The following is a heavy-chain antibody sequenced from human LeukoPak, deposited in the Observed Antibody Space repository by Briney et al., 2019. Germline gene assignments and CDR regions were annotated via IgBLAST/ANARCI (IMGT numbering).Heavy chain of an antibody. CDR2: VSRSGGTT. CDR3: AKWGRGGDSSDSYYNFFDY. V-gene: IGHV3-23*01. D-gene: IGHD3-22*01. J-gene: IGHJ4*02. Sequence: GGSLRLSCGASGFTFSDYAMTWVRQAPGKGVEWVSTVSRSGGTTHYADSVKGRFTVSRDNSKNTLYVQMNSLRAEDTAVYYWAKWGRGGDSSDSYYNFFDYWGQGTLVTVSS. CDR1: GFTFSDYA.